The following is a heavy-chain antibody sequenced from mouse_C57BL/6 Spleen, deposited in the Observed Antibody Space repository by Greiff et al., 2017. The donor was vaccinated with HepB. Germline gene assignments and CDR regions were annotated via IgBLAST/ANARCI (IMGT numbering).Heavy chain of an antibody. CDR3: AREGSSTLYYEYDGFAH. D-gene: IGHD2-4*01. V-gene: IGHV1-4*01. Sequence: VQLQQSGAELARPGASVKMSCKASGYTFTSYTMHWVKQRPGQGLEWIGYINPSSGYTKYNQKFKDKATLTADKSSSTAYMQLSSLTSEDSAVYYCAREGSSTLYYEYDGFAHWGQGTLVTVSA. CDR2: INPSSGYT. CDR1: GYTFTSYT. J-gene: IGHJ3*01.